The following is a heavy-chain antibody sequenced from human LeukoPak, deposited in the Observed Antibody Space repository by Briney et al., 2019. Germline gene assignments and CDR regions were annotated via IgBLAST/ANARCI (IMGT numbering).Heavy chain of an antibody. CDR3: ARHIAGAGMHAFEI. V-gene: IGHV4-34*01. Sequence: SETLSLTCGVYGGSLSAYYWSWIRQPPGKGLEWIGEIYHSGSTNYNPSLKSRVTISVDTSKNQFSLKLSSVTAADTAVYYCARHIAGAGMHAFEIWGQGTMVTVSS. CDR1: GGSLSAYY. D-gene: IGHD6-13*01. J-gene: IGHJ3*02. CDR2: IYHSGST.